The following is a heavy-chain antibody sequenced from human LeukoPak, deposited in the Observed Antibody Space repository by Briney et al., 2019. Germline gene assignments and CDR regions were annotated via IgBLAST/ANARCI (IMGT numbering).Heavy chain of an antibody. D-gene: IGHD6-13*01. CDR1: GYTFTGYY. V-gene: IGHV1-2*02. CDR2: INPNSGGT. J-gene: IGHJ4*02. CDR3: ARVQPGLIAAAPFDY. Sequence: ASVTVSCKASGYTFTGYYMHWVRQAPGQGLEWMGWINPNSGGTNYAQKFQGRVTMTRDTSISTAYMELSRLRSDDTAVYYCARVQPGLIAAAPFDYWGQGTLVTVSS.